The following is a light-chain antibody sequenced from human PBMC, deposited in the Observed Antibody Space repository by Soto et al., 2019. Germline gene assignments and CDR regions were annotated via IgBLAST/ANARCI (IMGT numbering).Light chain of an antibody. CDR2: KAS. J-gene: IGKJ2*01. CDR1: QSISSW. V-gene: IGKV1-5*03. CDR3: QQGHSTPYT. Sequence: DIQMTQSPSILSASVGDRVTITCRASQSISSWLAWYQQKPGKAPNLLIHKASHLESGVPSRFSGSGSGTEFTLTMSGLQPEDFATYYCQQGHSTPYTFGQGTKVDIK.